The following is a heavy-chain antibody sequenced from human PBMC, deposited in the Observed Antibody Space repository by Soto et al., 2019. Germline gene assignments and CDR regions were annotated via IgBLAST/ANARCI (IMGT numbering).Heavy chain of an antibody. D-gene: IGHD1-1*01. V-gene: IGHV1-69*06. CDR2: IIPIFGSA. Sequence: QVQLVQSGAEVKKPGSSVKVSCKASGGTFSSYTISWVRQAPGQGLEWMGGIIPIFGSANYAQKFQGRVKITADKSTTTAKREVASLSSEDTAVYYGGRAPVTGTRPYSSGMAVWGQGTTVTVSS. CDR3: GRAPVTGTRPYSSGMAV. J-gene: IGHJ6*02. CDR1: GGTFSSYT.